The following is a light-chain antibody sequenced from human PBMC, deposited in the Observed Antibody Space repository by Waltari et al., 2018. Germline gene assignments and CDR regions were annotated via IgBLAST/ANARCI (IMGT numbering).Light chain of an antibody. CDR1: QDISNY. CDR2: DAS. Sequence: DIQMTQSPSSLSVSVGDRVTITCQASQDISNYLNWYQQKPGKAPKLLIYDASNLETGVPSRFSGSGSGTDFTFTISSLQPEDIATYYCQQYDNLLPTFGGGTKVEIK. V-gene: IGKV1-33*01. J-gene: IGKJ4*01. CDR3: QQYDNLLPT.